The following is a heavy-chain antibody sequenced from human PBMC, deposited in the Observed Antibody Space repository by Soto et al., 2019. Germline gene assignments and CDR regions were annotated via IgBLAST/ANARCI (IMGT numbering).Heavy chain of an antibody. V-gene: IGHV4-39*01. CDR3: ARHPSDFWFDP. D-gene: IGHD2-21*02. J-gene: IGHJ5*02. CDR2: IYYSGST. Sequence: SETLSLTCTVSGGSISSSSYYWGWIRQPPGKGLEWIGSIYYSGSTYYNPSLKSRVTVSVDTSKNQFSLKLSSVTAADTAVYYCARHPSDFWFDPWGQGTLVTVS. CDR1: GGSISSSSYY.